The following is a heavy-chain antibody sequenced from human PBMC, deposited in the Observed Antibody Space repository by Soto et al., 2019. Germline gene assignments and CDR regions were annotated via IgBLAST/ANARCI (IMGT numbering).Heavy chain of an antibody. CDR1: GGSISGYY. Sequence: SETLSLTCTVSGGSISGYYWSWLRQPPGKGLEWIGYIYNFGSTNYNPSLRSRVTMSMDTSQEQFSLKLSSVTATDTAVYYCARDSGHLAYWGQGTLVTVSS. CDR2: IYNFGST. V-gene: IGHV4-4*08. CDR3: ARDSGHLAY. J-gene: IGHJ4*02. D-gene: IGHD1-26*01.